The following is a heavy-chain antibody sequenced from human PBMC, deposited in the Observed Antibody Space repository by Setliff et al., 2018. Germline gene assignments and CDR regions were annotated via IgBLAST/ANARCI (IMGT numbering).Heavy chain of an antibody. D-gene: IGHD2-15*01. CDR2: IYYSGST. J-gene: IGHJ5*02. V-gene: IGHV4-39*01. CDR1: GDSINSGTYY. Sequence: PSETLSLTCSVSGDSINSGTYYWGWFRQSAGKGLEWIGSIYYSGSTYYKPSLKSRVTISVDTSKNQFSLKLSSVTAADTALYYCARQSVRGLADNNWFDPWGQGTLVTVSS. CDR3: ARQSVRGLADNNWFDP.